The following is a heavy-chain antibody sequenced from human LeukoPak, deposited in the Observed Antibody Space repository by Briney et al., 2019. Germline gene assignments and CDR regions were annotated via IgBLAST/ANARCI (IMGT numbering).Heavy chain of an antibody. Sequence: GGSLRLSCAASEFSLSSYNMKWVRRAPGKGLECVSSISYRSSDIEYADSVKGRFTISRDNAKQLLYLQMSRLRVEDTAVYYCARVYSSSWYSGYLYMDVWGKGTTVTVSS. V-gene: IGHV3-21*01. CDR1: EFSLSSYN. D-gene: IGHD6-13*01. CDR2: ISYRSSDI. CDR3: ARVYSSSWYSGYLYMDV. J-gene: IGHJ6*03.